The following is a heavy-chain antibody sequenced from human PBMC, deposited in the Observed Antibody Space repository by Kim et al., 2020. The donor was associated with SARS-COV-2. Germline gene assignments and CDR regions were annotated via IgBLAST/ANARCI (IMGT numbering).Heavy chain of an antibody. D-gene: IGHD6-13*01. CDR1: GFTFSSYA. J-gene: IGHJ4*02. CDR3: AKAGQRLVWGYFDY. Sequence: GGSLRLSCTVSGFTFSSYAMTWVRQAPGKGLEWVSGISAGGDRTYYADSVKGRFTISRDNSKNTLYLQITTLSAEDTAPYYCAKAGQRLVWGYFDYWGQG. CDR2: ISAGGDRT. V-gene: IGHV3-23*01.